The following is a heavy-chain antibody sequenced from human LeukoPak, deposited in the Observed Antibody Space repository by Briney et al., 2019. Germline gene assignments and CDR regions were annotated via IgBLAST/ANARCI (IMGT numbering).Heavy chain of an antibody. J-gene: IGHJ4*02. V-gene: IGHV3-7*03. D-gene: IGHD6-19*01. CDR3: ASLFSGWFDY. CDR2: INQDGSER. CDR1: GFILSSYW. Sequence: GGSLRLSCAASGFILSSYWMSWVRQAPGKGLEWVANINQDGSERYYVDSVKGRFTISRDNAKNSLYLQMNSLRAEDTAVYYCASLFSGWFDYWGQGTLVTVSS.